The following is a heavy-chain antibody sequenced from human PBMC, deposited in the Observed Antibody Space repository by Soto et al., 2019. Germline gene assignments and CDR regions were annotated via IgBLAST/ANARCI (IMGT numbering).Heavy chain of an antibody. D-gene: IGHD2-2*01. CDR2: IIPIFGTA. CDR1: GGTFSSYA. Sequence: SVKVSCKASGGTFSSYAISWVRQAPGQGLEWMGGIIPIFGTANYAQKFQGRVTITADESTSTAYMELSSLRSEDTAVYYCARLCSTTSCYAAFDYWGQRTLVTVSS. CDR3: ARLCSTTSCYAAFDY. J-gene: IGHJ4*02. V-gene: IGHV1-69*13.